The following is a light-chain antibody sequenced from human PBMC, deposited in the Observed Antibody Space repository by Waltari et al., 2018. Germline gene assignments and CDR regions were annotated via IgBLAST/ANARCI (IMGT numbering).Light chain of an antibody. CDR3: QVWDDTNNSGV. V-gene: IGLV3-21*04. CDR2: YDS. J-gene: IGLJ3*02. Sequence: YVVTQPPSVSVAPGKTARLTCEGENIETKSGNWYQQKAGQAPLLVMFYDSDRPSGIPERFSGSNSGSTATLTINWVEPGDEADYHCQVWDDTNNSGVFGGGTKLTVL. CDR1: NIETKS.